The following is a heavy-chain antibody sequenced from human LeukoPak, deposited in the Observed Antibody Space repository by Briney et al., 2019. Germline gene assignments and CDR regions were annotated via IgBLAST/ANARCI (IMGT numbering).Heavy chain of an antibody. CDR2: IWHDGLNK. Sequence: GGSLRLSCAASGSSPNNYAMHWVRQAPGKGLEWVAVIWHDGLNKFYADFLKGRFTISRDFSKDTVYLQMSDLTVEDTAVYYCAKAGQRSYAEAFDSWGQGTLVTVSS. CDR1: GSSPNNYA. V-gene: IGHV3-33*06. CDR3: AKAGQRSYAEAFDS. J-gene: IGHJ4*02. D-gene: IGHD3-16*01.